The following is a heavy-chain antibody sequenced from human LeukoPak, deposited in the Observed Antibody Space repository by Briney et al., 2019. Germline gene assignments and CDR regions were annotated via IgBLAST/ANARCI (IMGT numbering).Heavy chain of an antibody. D-gene: IGHD3-9*01. Sequence: GGSLRLSCAASEFTFSSYAMSWVRQAPGKGLEWLAYISSSGSDVHYADSVKGRFIISRDNAKDSLYLQMNSLRAADTAVYYYLRAKRCFDWLYPFYFDCWGQGTLVTVSS. CDR1: EFTFSSYA. CDR3: LRAKRCFDWLYPFYFDC. V-gene: IGHV3-21*01. CDR2: ISSSGSDV. J-gene: IGHJ4*02.